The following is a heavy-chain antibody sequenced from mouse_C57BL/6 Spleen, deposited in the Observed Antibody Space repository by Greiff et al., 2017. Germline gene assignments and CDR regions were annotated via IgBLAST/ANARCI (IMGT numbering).Heavy chain of an antibody. CDR1: GYTFTDYE. D-gene: IGHD6-2*01. V-gene: IGHV1-15*01. Sequence: QVQLQQSGAELVRPGASVTLSCKASGYTFTDYEMHWVKQTPVHGLEWIGAIDPETGGTAYNQKFKGKAILTADKSSSTAYMERRSLTSEDSAVYYCRRWGLLVLDYWGQGTTLTVSA. J-gene: IGHJ2*01. CDR2: IDPETGGT. CDR3: RRWGLLVLDY.